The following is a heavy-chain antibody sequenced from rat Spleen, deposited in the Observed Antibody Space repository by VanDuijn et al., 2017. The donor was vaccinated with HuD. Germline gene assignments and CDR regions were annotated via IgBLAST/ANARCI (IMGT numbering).Heavy chain of an antibody. D-gene: IGHD1-2*01. J-gene: IGHJ2*01. CDR3: ARPDYSRFDY. CDR2: ISNGGGNT. V-gene: IGHV5S23*01. Sequence: EVQLAESDGGLVQPGRSLKLSCAVSGFTFSNYDMAWVRQAPTKGLEWVASISNGGGNTYYRDSVKGRFTISRDNAKSTLYLQMDSLRSEDTATYYCARPDYSRFDYWGQGVMVTVSS. CDR1: GFTFSNYD.